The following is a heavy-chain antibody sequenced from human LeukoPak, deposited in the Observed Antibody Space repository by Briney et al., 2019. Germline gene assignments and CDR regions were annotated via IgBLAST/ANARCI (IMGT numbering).Heavy chain of an antibody. V-gene: IGHV3-7*01. Sequence: GGSLRLSCAASGFTFSSYWMSWVRQAPGKGLEWVANIKQDGSEKYYVDSVKGRFTISRDNAKNSLYLQMNSLRAEDTAVYYCARGVYYYDSSGPWGLWFDPWGQGTLVTVSS. CDR2: IKQDGSEK. CDR3: ARGVYYYDSSGPWGLWFDP. CDR1: GFTFSSYW. D-gene: IGHD3-22*01. J-gene: IGHJ5*02.